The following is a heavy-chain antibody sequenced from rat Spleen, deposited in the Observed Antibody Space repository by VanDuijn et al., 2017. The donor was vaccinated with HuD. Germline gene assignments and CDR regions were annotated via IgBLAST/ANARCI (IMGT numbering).Heavy chain of an antibody. J-gene: IGHJ2*01. CDR3: TRERNWAFDH. CDR1: GFTFSDYY. CDR2: INYDGSNT. Sequence: EVQLVESGGGLVQPGRSMKLSCAASGFTFSDYYMAWVRQAPTKGLEWVATINYDGSNTYYRDSVKGRFTISRDNAKSTLYLQMDSLRSEDTATYYCTRERNWAFDHWGQGVMVTVSS. V-gene: IGHV5-20*01. D-gene: IGHD5-1*01.